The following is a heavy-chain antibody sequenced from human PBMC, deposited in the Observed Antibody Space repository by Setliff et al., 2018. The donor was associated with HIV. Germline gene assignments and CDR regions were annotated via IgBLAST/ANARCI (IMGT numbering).Heavy chain of an antibody. Sequence: TLSLTCTVSGGSITPYYWSWIRQTPGKRLEYIGYIYYNGGTNYNPSLKSRVTISLDTSKNQSSLSLRSVTAADTAVYFCARERPQSHFFDYWGQGTLVTVSS. CDR1: GGSITPYY. D-gene: IGHD6-19*01. CDR3: ARERPQSHFFDY. J-gene: IGHJ4*02. V-gene: IGHV4-59*01. CDR2: IYYNGGT.